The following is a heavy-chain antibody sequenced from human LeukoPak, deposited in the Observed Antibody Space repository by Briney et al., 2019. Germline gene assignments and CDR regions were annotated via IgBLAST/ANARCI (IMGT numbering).Heavy chain of an antibody. V-gene: IGHV3-74*01. Sequence: PGGSLRLSCAASGFTFSSYWMHWVRQAPGKGLVWVSRINGDGSNTNYADSVKGRFTISRDNAKNTVYVQMNSLRAEDTAVYYCVRGFDLWGRGTLVTVSS. J-gene: IGHJ2*01. CDR2: INGDGSNT. CDR3: VRGFDL. CDR1: GFTFSSYW.